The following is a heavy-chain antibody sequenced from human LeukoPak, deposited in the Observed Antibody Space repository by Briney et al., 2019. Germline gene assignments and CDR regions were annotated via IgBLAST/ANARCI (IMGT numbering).Heavy chain of an antibody. CDR3: ARDRAYLGGNVFDY. D-gene: IGHD4-23*01. CDR2: IYYSGST. J-gene: IGHJ4*02. V-gene: IGHV4-4*02. CDR1: GGSISSSNW. Sequence: SGTLSLTCAVSGGSISSSNWWSWVRQPPGKGLEWIGYIYYSGSTYYNPSLKSRVTISVDTSKNQFSLKLSSVTAADTAVYYCARDRAYLGGNVFDYWGQGTLVTVSS.